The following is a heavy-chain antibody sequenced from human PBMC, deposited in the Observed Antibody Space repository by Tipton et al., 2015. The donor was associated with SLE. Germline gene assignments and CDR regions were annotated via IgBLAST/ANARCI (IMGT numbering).Heavy chain of an antibody. D-gene: IGHD3-10*01. CDR1: RFTFSNYA. J-gene: IGHJ3*02. Sequence: SLRLSCAASRFTFSNYAMYWVRQAPGKGLEWVSTISGSGGSTYNADSTYYADSVRGRFTISRDSSKSTLYLQVNSLRAEDTAVYYCARDWITMVQGVTAFDIWGQGTMVTVSS. CDR2: ISGSGGSTYNADST. V-gene: IGHV3-23*01. CDR3: ARDWITMVQGVTAFDI.